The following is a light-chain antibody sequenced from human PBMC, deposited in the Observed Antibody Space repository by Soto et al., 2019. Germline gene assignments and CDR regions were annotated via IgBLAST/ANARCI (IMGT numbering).Light chain of an antibody. CDR3: LRYNAFSHT. J-gene: IGKJ1*01. V-gene: IGKV1-5*01. CDR2: DAS. CDR1: QSMNDW. Sequence: DIQMTQSPSTLSASIGDRVTVTCRASQSMNDWLAWYQQKPGKAPKVLIYDASSLQSGVPSRFSGSGSGTEFTLTIDSLQPDDVATYYCLRYNAFSHTFGQGTKVDIK.